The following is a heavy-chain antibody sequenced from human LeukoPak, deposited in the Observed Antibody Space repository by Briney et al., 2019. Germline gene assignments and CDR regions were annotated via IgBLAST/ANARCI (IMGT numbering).Heavy chain of an antibody. CDR1: GFTFSSYG. Sequence: PGGSLRLSCAASGFTFSSYGMHWVRQAPGKGLEWVAVISYDGSNKYYADSVKGRFTISRDNSKNTLYLQMNSLRAEDTAVYYCARSRTVYYFDYWGQGTLVTVSS. J-gene: IGHJ4*02. V-gene: IGHV3-30*03. D-gene: IGHD1-1*01. CDR3: ARSRTVYYFDY. CDR2: ISYDGSNK.